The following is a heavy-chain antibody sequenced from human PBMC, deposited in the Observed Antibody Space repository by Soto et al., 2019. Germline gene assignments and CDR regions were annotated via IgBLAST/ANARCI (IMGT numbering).Heavy chain of an antibody. CDR1: DDSFRGAEYY. Sequence: VLLQESGPGLLRPSETLSLTCTVSDDSFRGAEYYWSWIRQPLGKGPEWIGYTYYNGDTKYNPALRSPVTMSEDTSKNQFSLRLSSVTAAETAVYFCARGPAYIDGWRTFDLWGRGILVTVSS. J-gene: IGHJ4*02. CDR3: ARGPAYIDGWRTFDL. CDR2: TYYNGDT. D-gene: IGHD6-19*01. V-gene: IGHV4-61*08.